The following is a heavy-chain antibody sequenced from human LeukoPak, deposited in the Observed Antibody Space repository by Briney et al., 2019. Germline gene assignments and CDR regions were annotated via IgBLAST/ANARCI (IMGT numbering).Heavy chain of an antibody. J-gene: IGHJ4*02. CDR1: GFTFSNYG. CDR3: AKGGIVGATTPLDY. Sequence: GGSLRLSWAASGFTFSNYGMSWVRQAPGEGLEWVSGISGSGDSTYYADSMKGRFTISRDNSKNTLYLQMNSLRAEDTAVYYCAKGGIVGATTPLDYWGQGTLVTVSS. D-gene: IGHD1-26*01. V-gene: IGHV3-23*01. CDR2: ISGSGDST.